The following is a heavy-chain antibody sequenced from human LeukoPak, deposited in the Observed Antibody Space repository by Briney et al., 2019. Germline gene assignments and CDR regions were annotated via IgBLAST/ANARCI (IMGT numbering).Heavy chain of an antibody. CDR3: ARVREYSGTYRPGPTRYYYGMDV. V-gene: IGHV3-23*01. J-gene: IGHJ6*02. CDR2: ISGTGGNT. D-gene: IGHD1-26*01. Sequence: PGGSLRLSCAASGFTFSSYAMSWVRQAPGKGLEWVSGISGTGGNTYYTDSVKGRFTISRDNSKNTLYLQMNSLRAEDTAVFYCARVREYSGTYRPGPTRYYYGMDVWGQGTTVTVS. CDR1: GFTFSSYA.